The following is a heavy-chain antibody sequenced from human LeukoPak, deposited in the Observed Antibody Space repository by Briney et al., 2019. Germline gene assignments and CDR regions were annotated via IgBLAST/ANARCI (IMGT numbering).Heavy chain of an antibody. CDR3: ARGLFYDSSGYYPGGVYYFDY. CDR1: GYTFTSYD. CDR2: MNPNSGNK. V-gene: IGHV1-8*01. J-gene: IGHJ4*02. D-gene: IGHD3-22*01. Sequence: GASVKVSCKASGYTFTSYDINWVRQATGQGLEWMGWMNPNSGNKGYAQKYQGRVTMTRNSSISTAYMELSSLRSEDTAVYYCARGLFYDSSGYYPGGVYYFDYWGQGTLVTVSS.